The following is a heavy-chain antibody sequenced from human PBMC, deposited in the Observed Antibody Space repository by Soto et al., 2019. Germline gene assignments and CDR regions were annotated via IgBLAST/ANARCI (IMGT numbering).Heavy chain of an antibody. CDR2: ISSSSSRI. CDR3: ASDPGIAGAGMDY. D-gene: IGHD6-19*01. V-gene: IGHV3-48*04. J-gene: IGHJ4*02. CDR1: GFSFNTYA. Sequence: EVQLVESGGGLIQPGGSLRLSCAASGFSFNTYAMNWVRQAPGKGLEWISYISSSSSRIYYADSVKGRFTLSRDNAKNSLYLQMNSLRAEDTAVDYCASDPGIAGAGMDYWGQGTRVTVSS.